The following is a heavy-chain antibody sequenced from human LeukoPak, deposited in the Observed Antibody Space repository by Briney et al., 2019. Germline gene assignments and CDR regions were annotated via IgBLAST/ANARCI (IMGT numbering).Heavy chain of an antibody. J-gene: IGHJ4*02. V-gene: IGHV3-53*01. CDR3: ARDAPADY. Sequence: GGSLRLSCAVSGFTVSSNYMSWVRQAPGKGLEWVSVIYSGGSTYYADSVKGRFTISRDNSKNTLYLQMNSLRAEDTAVYYCARDAPADYWGQGTLVTVSS. CDR1: GFTVSSNY. CDR2: IYSGGST.